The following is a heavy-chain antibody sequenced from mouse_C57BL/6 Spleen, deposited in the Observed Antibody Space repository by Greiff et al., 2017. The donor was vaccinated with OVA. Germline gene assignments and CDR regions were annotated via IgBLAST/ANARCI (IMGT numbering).Heavy chain of an antibody. Sequence: EVMLVESGGGLVKPGGSLKLSCAASGFTFSDYGMHWVRQAPEKGLEWVAYISSGSSTIYYADTVKGRFTISSDNAKNTLFLQMTSLRSEDTAMYYCARPRDSYWYFDVWGTGTTVTVSS. D-gene: IGHD3-3*01. CDR2: ISSGSSTI. CDR3: ARPRDSYWYFDV. CDR1: GFTFSDYG. V-gene: IGHV5-17*01. J-gene: IGHJ1*03.